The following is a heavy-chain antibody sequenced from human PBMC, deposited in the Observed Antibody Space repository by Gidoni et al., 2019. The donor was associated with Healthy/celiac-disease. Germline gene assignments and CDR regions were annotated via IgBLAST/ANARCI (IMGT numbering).Heavy chain of an antibody. Sequence: QVQLVQSGAEVKMPGASVKVSCKDSGHTFTGYYMHWVRQAPGQGLEWMGWINPNSGGTNYAQKFQGRVTMTRDTSISTAYMELSRLRSDDTAVYYCARDGITIFGVVIPPSFYGMDVWGQGTTVTVSS. CDR3: ARDGITIFGVVIPPSFYGMDV. CDR2: INPNSGGT. CDR1: GHTFTGYY. J-gene: IGHJ6*02. D-gene: IGHD3-3*01. V-gene: IGHV1-2*02.